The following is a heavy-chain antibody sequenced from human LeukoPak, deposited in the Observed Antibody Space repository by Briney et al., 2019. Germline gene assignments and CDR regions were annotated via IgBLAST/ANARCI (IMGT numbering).Heavy chain of an antibody. CDR2: IDYSGSI. CDR3: ARHGSGWYADFDY. D-gene: IGHD6-19*01. Sequence: PSETLSLTCTVSGGSISSYSWSWIRQPPGKGLEWIGNIDYSGSITSNPSLKSRVTISIDTSKNQFSLKLSSVTAADTAVYYCARHGSGWYADFDYWGQGTLVTVSS. V-gene: IGHV4-59*08. CDR1: GGSISSYS. J-gene: IGHJ4*02.